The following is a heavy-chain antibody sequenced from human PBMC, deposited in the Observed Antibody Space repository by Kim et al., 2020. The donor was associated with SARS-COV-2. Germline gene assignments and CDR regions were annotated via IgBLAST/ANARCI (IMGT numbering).Heavy chain of an antibody. J-gene: IGHJ4*02. D-gene: IGHD1-26*01. V-gene: IGHV1-69*06. CDR2: IIPIFNAA. Sequence: SVKVSCKASGGTFSNYVTSWVRQAPGQGLEWMGGIIPIFNAAKYAPKFQDRVTITADKSTNTAYMELSSLTFEDTAVYYWVRDEVDTFDYWGQATLVTV. CDR3: VRDEVDTFDY. CDR1: GGTFSNYV.